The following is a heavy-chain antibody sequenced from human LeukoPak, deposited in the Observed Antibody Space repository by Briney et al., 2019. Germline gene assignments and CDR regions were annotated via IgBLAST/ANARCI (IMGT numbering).Heavy chain of an antibody. D-gene: IGHD2-15*01. CDR2: TYCRSKWYN. J-gene: IGHJ4*02. Sequence: SQTLSLTCAISGDSVSSNSAAWNWIRQSPSRGLEWLGRTYCRSKWYNDYAVSVKSRITINPDTSKNQFSLQLNSVTPEDTAVYYCARGGKYCSGGSCYFSFDYWGQGTLVTVSS. V-gene: IGHV6-1*01. CDR3: ARGGKYCSGGSCYFSFDY. CDR1: GDSVSSNSAA.